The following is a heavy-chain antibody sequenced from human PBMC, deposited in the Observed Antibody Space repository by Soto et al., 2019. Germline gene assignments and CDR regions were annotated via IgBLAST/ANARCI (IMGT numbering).Heavy chain of an antibody. CDR2: IIPIFGTA. Sequence: SVKVSCKASGGTFSSYAISWVRQAPGQGLEWMGGIIPIFGTANYAQKFQGRVTITADESTSTAYMELSSLRSEDTVVYYCARFDCSSTSSCWFDPWGQGTLVTVSS. CDR1: GGTFSSYA. CDR3: ARFDCSSTSSCWFDP. J-gene: IGHJ5*02. D-gene: IGHD2-2*01. V-gene: IGHV1-69*13.